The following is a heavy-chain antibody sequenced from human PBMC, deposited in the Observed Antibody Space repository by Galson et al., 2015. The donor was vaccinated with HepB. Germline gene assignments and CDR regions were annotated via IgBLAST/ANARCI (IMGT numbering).Heavy chain of an antibody. CDR2: IDWDDDK. D-gene: IGHD3-10*01. CDR1: GFSLSTDGMR. CDR3: ARSTSGSQYFDY. V-gene: IGHV2-70*04. J-gene: IGHJ4*02. Sequence: PALVKPTQTLTVTCTFSGFSLSTDGMRVSWIRQPPGKALEWLARIDWDDDKFYNTSLKIRLTISKGTSKNQVVLTMTNMDPVDTATYYCARSTSGSQYFDYWGQGTLVTVSS.